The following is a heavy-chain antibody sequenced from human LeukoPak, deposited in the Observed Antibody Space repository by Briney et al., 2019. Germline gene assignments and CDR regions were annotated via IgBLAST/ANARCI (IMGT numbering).Heavy chain of an antibody. J-gene: IGHJ4*02. D-gene: IGHD2-21*02. CDR1: GFTFSSYS. CDR2: ISSSSSYI. V-gene: IGHV3-21*01. CDR3: ARLVVTADRRFDY. Sequence: PGGSLRLSCAASGFTFSSYSMNWVRQAPGKGLEWVSSISSSSSYIYYADSVKGRFTISRDNAKNSLYLQMNSLRAEDTAVYYCARLVVTADRRFDYWGQGPWSPSPQ.